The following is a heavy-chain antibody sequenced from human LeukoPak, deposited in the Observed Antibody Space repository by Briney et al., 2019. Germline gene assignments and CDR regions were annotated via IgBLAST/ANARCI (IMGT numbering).Heavy chain of an antibody. V-gene: IGHV3-21*01. CDR2: ISSDSFYI. J-gene: IGHJ3*01. Sequence: GGSLRLSCAASGFTFSSYTMNWVRQAPGKGLEWVSAISSDSFYIYYADSVKGRFTVSRDNAKSSLYLQMNGLRAEDTALYYCARRKYGCSGGSCYGFAFDLWGQGTMVTVSS. CDR3: ARRKYGCSGGSCYGFAFDL. D-gene: IGHD2-15*01. CDR1: GFTFSSYT.